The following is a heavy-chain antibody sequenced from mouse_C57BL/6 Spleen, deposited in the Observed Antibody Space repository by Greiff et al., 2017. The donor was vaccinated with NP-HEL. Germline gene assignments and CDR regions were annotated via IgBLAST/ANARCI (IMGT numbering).Heavy chain of an antibody. Sequence: EVHLVESGEGLVKPGGSLKLSCAASGFTFSSYAMSWVRQTPEKRLEWVAYISSGGDYIYYADTVKGRFTISRDNARNTLYLQMSSLKSEDTAMYYGTRDDHDGRFAYWGQGTLVTVSA. CDR1: GFTFSSYA. J-gene: IGHJ3*01. CDR2: ISSGGDYI. D-gene: IGHD2-12*01. CDR3: TRDDHDGRFAY. V-gene: IGHV5-9-1*02.